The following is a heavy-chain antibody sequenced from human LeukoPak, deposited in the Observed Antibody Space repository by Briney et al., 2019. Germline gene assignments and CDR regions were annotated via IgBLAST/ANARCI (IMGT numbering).Heavy chain of an antibody. D-gene: IGHD2-2*01. J-gene: IGHJ4*02. CDR3: AKAPVVPAATVFDY. V-gene: IGHV3-30-3*01. CDR1: GFTFSSYA. Sequence: GRSLRLSCAASGFTFSSYAMHWVRQAPGKGLEWVAVISYDGSNKYYADSVKGRFTISRDNSKNTLYLQMNSLRAEDTAVYYCAKAPVVPAATVFDYWGQGTLVTVSS. CDR2: ISYDGSNK.